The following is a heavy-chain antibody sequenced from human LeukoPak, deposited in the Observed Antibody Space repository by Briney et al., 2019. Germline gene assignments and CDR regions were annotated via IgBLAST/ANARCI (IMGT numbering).Heavy chain of an antibody. D-gene: IGHD5-18*01. J-gene: IGHJ4*02. V-gene: IGHV3-7*05. Sequence: PGGSLRLSCAASGLTFSNYWMSWVRQAPGRGLEWVANIKYDGSEEYYVDSVKGRFTISRDNAKNSLYLQMNSLRAEDTAVYYCATYQGYNYGPFDYWGQGTLVTASS. CDR2: IKYDGSEE. CDR3: ATYQGYNYGPFDY. CDR1: GLTFSNYW.